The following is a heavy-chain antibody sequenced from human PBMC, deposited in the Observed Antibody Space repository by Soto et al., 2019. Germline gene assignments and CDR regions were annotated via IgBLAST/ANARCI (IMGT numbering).Heavy chain of an antibody. CDR1: GFTFSSYE. J-gene: IGHJ6*02. D-gene: IGHD6-19*01. Sequence: EVQLVESGGGLVQPGGSLRLSCAASGFTFSSYEMNWVRQAPGKGLEWVSYISSSGSTIYYADSVKGRFTISRDNAKNSLYLQMNSLRAEDTAVYYCAREMSGWYDYYYYGMDVWGQGTTVTVSS. CDR3: AREMSGWYDYYYYGMDV. V-gene: IGHV3-48*03. CDR2: ISSSGSTI.